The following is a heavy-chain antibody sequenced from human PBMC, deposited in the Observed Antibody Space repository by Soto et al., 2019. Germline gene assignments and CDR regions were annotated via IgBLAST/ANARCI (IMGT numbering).Heavy chain of an antibody. J-gene: IGHJ3*02. D-gene: IGHD1-26*01. CDR3: ARDGRDSGSYGNDAFDI. CDR2: IIPIFGTA. Sequence: GASVKVSCKASGGTFSSYAISWVRQAPGQGLEWMGGIIPIFGTANYAQKFQGRVTITADESTSTAYMELSSLRSEDTAVYYCARDGRDSGSYGNDAFDIWGQGTMVTVPS. CDR1: GGTFSSYA. V-gene: IGHV1-69*13.